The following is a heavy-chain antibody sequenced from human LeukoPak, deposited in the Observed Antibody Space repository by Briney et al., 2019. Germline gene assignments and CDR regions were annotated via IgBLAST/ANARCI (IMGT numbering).Heavy chain of an antibody. V-gene: IGHV3-48*03. J-gene: IGHJ4*02. D-gene: IGHD6-6*01. CDR3: ASSYSSSSYFDY. CDR2: ISSSGSTI. Sequence: GGSLRLSCAASGFTFSSYEMNWVRQAPGKGLEWVSYISSSGSTIYYADSVKGRFTISRDNAENSLYLQMNSLRAEDTAVYYCASSYSSSSYFDYWGQGTLVTVSS. CDR1: GFTFSSYE.